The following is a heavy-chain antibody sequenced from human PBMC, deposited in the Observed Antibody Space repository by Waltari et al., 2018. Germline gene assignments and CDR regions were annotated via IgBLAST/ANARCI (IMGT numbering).Heavy chain of an antibody. J-gene: IGHJ3*02. D-gene: IGHD3-10*01. V-gene: IGHV3-9*01. Sequence: EVQLVESGGGLVQPGRSLRLSCAASGFTFDDYAMHWVRQAPGKGLEWVSGISWNSGSIGYADSVKGRFTISRDNAKNSLYLQMNSLRAEDTALYYCAKDPTPGSPDIWGQGTMVTVSS. CDR1: GFTFDDYA. CDR3: AKDPTPGSPDI. CDR2: ISWNSGSI.